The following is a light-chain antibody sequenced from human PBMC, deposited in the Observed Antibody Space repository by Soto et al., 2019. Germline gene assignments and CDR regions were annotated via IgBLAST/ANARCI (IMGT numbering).Light chain of an antibody. Sequence: QSGPAQPSSVSGAPGQSIAISCPGSNSDVGGFNYVSWYQQHPGKAPKLMIYDVGHRPPGVSDRFSGSKSGNTASLTISGLQAEDEADYYCGSYTTTSALFGTGTKVTVL. V-gene: IGLV2-14*03. CDR3: GSYTTTSAL. CDR2: DVG. CDR1: NSDVGGFNY. J-gene: IGLJ1*01.